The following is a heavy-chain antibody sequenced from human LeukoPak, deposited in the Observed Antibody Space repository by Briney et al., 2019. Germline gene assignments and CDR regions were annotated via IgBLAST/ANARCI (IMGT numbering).Heavy chain of an antibody. Sequence: SSETPSLTCTVSGGSVGSDNSYWNWIRQPAGKGLEWIGRIYADGSSTYNPSLKSRVTILVDTSKNQFSLRLSSMTAADTAVYYCARGYYYRTWGLGTLVTVSS. V-gene: IGHV4-61*02. J-gene: IGHJ4*02. CDR2: IYADGSS. D-gene: IGHD3-10*01. CDR3: ARGYYYRT. CDR1: GGSVGSDNSY.